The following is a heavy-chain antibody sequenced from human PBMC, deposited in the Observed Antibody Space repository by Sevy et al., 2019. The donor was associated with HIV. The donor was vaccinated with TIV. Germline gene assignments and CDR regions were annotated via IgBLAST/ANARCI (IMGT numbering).Heavy chain of an antibody. CDR1: GGSISSGDYY. D-gene: IGHD3-10*01. J-gene: IGHJ4*02. Sequence: SETLSLTCTVSGGSISSGDYYWSWIRQPPGKGLEWIGYIYYSGSTYYNPSLKSRVTITVDTSKNQFSLKLSSVTAADKAVYYCARVGSYYYDRAYFDYWGQGTLVTVSS. CDR3: ARVGSYYYDRAYFDY. CDR2: IYYSGST. V-gene: IGHV4-30-4*01.